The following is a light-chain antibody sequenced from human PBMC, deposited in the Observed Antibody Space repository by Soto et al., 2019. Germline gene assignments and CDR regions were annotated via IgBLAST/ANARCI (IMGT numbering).Light chain of an antibody. CDR2: DAS. CDR3: QQRSSWPYT. J-gene: IGKJ2*01. V-gene: IGKV3-11*01. CDR1: QSVSSY. Sequence: EIVLTQSPATLSLSPGEIATLSCRASQSVSSYLAWYRQKPGQAPRLLIYDASNRATGIPARFSGSGSGTDFTLAISSLEPEDFAVYYCQQRSSWPYTFGQGTKLEIK.